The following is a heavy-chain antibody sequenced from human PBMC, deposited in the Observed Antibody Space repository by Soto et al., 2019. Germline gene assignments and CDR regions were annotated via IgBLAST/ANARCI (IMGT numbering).Heavy chain of an antibody. D-gene: IGHD3-16*01. V-gene: IGHV3-30*19. CDR2: TSYDGSNK. J-gene: IGHJ4*02. CDR3: ARWGTTGGLDV. CDR1: GFTFRSYV. Sequence: QVHLVESGGGMVQPGASLRLSCVGSGFTFRSYVIHWVRQAPGKGLEWVALTSYDGSNKYYDDSVKSRFTISRDNSRNTVDLHMDSLRLEDTALYYCARWGTTGGLDVWGQGTLVSVSS.